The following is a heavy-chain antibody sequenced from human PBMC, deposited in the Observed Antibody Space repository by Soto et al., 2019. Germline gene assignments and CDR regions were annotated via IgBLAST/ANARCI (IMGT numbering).Heavy chain of an antibody. CDR1: GYTLTGYY. CDR3: ARGGLIAAAGTRDYYGMDV. V-gene: IGHV1-2*04. Sequence: ASVKVSCKASGYTLTGYYMHWVRQAPGQGLEWMGWINPNSGGTNYAQKFQGWVTMTRDTSISTAYMELSRLRSDDTAVYYCARGGLIAAAGTRDYYGMDVWGQGTTVTVSS. J-gene: IGHJ6*02. CDR2: INPNSGGT. D-gene: IGHD6-13*01.